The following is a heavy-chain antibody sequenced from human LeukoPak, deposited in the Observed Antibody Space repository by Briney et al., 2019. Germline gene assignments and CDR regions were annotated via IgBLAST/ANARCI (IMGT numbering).Heavy chain of an antibody. V-gene: IGHV1-69*13. CDR2: IIPIFGTT. J-gene: IGHJ4*02. D-gene: IGHD3/OR15-3a*01. CDR3: ARPVTYNDVWSGYPPFDY. Sequence: PWASVKVSCKASGGTFSSYAISWVRQAPGHGLEWMGGIIPIFGTTNYAQKFQGRVTITADESTSTAFMELSSLRPEDTAVYYCARPVTYNDVWSGYPPFDYWGQGTLVTVSS. CDR1: GGTFSSYA.